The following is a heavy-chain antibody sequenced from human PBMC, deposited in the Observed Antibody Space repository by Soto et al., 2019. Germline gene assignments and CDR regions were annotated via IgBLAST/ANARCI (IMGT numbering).Heavy chain of an antibody. D-gene: IGHD3-10*01. CDR3: ASFLWEYYYGSGIYFDS. J-gene: IGHJ4*02. CDR1: GYSFTSYW. V-gene: IGHV5-51*01. CDR2: IYHGESDT. Sequence: GESLKISCKGSGYSFTSYWIDWVRQMTGKGLEWMGIIYHGESDTRYSPSFQGQLTISTDKSISTAYLQWNSRKASDPAMYYCASFLWEYYYGSGIYFDSWGQGTLVTVSS.